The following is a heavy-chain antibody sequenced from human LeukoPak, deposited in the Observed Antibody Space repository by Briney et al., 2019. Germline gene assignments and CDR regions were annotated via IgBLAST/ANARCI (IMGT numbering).Heavy chain of an antibody. Sequence: SETLSLTCAVYGGCFSGYYWSWIRQPPGKGLEWIGEINHSGSTNYNPSLKSRVTISVDTSKNQFSLKLSSVTAADTAVYYCARERRYSSSWYIWFDPWGQGTLVTVSS. D-gene: IGHD6-13*01. CDR3: ARERRYSSSWYIWFDP. V-gene: IGHV4-34*01. J-gene: IGHJ5*02. CDR2: INHSGST. CDR1: GGCFSGYY.